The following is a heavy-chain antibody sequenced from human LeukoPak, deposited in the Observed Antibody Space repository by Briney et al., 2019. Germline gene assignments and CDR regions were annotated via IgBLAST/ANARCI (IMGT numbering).Heavy chain of an antibody. CDR1: GFTLSYYW. V-gene: IGHV3-7*01. Sequence: PGRSLRLSCAASGFTLSYYWMTWVRQAPGKGLEWVANIKPDGSEEYYVDSVKGRFIVSRDNAKNSLYLEMNNLRVEDTAVYYCASTSWTGYDYWGQGTLVTVSS. CDR2: IKPDGSEE. CDR3: ASTSWTGYDY. J-gene: IGHJ4*02. D-gene: IGHD3/OR15-3a*01.